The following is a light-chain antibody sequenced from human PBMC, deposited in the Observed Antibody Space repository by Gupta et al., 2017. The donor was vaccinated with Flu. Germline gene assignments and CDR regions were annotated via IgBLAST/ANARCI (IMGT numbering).Light chain of an antibody. CDR2: FAS. CDR3: QQYYNGPLWR. V-gene: IGKV3-15*01. CDR1: QSVNNN. Sequence: EIVMTQSPATLSVSPGEKVTLSCRASQSVNNNLAWYQQKPGQAPRLLIYFASTRAPGVPARFSGSGSGTEFTLTISSLESEDFAVYYCQQYYNGPLWRFGQGTKVEVK. J-gene: IGKJ1*01.